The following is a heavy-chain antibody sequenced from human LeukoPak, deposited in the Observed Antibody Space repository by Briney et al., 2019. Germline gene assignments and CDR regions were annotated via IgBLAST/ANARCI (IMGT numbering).Heavy chain of an antibody. CDR2: IHSDGTT. V-gene: IGHV4-4*09. CDR1: GVSLTNYY. D-gene: IGHD3-16*01. CDR3: ARLNFRGGEALHFDS. Sequence: AETLCLSCSVSGVSLTNYYMGWVRQPPGKGLEFIAYIHSDGTTNYYSSLQSRVAISFDTSKIQFSLRLYSVTAADTALYFGARLNFRGGEALHFDSWGQGTLVTVSS. J-gene: IGHJ4*02.